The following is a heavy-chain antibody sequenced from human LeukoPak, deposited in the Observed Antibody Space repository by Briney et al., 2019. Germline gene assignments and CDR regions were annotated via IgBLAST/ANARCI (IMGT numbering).Heavy chain of an antibody. Sequence: GGSLRLSCAASGFTFDDYGMSWVRQAPGKGLEWVSGINWNGGSTGYVDSVKGRFTISRDNAKNSLYLQMNSLRAEDTALYYCARVPRSSYGGDFDYWGQGTQVTVSS. D-gene: IGHD5-18*01. V-gene: IGHV3-20*04. CDR2: INWNGGST. CDR1: GFTFDDYG. J-gene: IGHJ4*02. CDR3: ARVPRSSYGGDFDY.